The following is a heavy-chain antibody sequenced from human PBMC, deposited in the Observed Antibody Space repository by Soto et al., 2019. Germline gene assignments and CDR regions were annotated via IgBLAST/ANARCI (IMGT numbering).Heavy chain of an antibody. J-gene: IGHJ5*02. D-gene: IGHD1-26*01. CDR3: ARSRTLPYNWFDT. V-gene: IGHV1-8*01. CDR2: MNPNSGNT. Sequence: ASVKVSCKASGYTFTSYDINWVRQATGQGLEWMGWMNPNSGNTGYAQKFQGRVTMTRNTSISTAYMELSSLRSEDTAVYYCARSRTLPYNWFDTWGKGTLVTVSS. CDR1: GYTFTSYD.